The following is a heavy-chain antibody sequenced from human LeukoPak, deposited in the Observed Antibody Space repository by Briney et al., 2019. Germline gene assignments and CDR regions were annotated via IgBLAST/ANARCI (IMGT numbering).Heavy chain of an antibody. J-gene: IGHJ4*02. CDR3: ARQYYDYVWGSFLFDY. CDR2: IYPGDSDT. Sequence: GESLKISCKGSGYSFTSYWIGWVRQMPGKGLEWMGIIYPGDSDTRYSPSFQGQVTISADKSISTAYLQWSSLKASDTAMYYCARQYYDYVWGSFLFDYWGQGTLVTVSS. D-gene: IGHD3-16*01. CDR1: GYSFTSYW. V-gene: IGHV5-51*01.